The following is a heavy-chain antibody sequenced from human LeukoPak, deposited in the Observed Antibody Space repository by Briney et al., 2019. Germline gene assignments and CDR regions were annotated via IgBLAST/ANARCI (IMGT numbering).Heavy chain of an antibody. Sequence: GGSLRLSCAASGFSFSDYYMSWIRQAPGKGLEWVSYMSSSGDTIYYADSVKGRFTISRDNAKNSLYLQMNSLRAEDTAVYYCARVAVTGIGVDYWGQGTLVTVSS. CDR2: MSSSGDTI. V-gene: IGHV3-11*04. J-gene: IGHJ4*02. CDR1: GFSFSDYY. D-gene: IGHD6-19*01. CDR3: ARVAVTGIGVDY.